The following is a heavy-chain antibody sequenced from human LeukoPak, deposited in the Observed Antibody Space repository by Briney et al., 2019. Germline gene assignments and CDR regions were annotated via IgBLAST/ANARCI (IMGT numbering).Heavy chain of an antibody. Sequence: ASVKVSCKPSGYTFIDHYLHWVRQAPGQGLESLGWIDPDTGDTNYPQKFQGRVTMTRDTSISTAYMELIRLRSDDTAVYYCARAGHNSNSGGYDFWGLGTLVTVSS. J-gene: IGHJ4*02. CDR3: ARAGHNSNSGGYDF. D-gene: IGHD3-22*01. CDR1: GYTFIDHY. CDR2: IDPDTGDT. V-gene: IGHV1-2*02.